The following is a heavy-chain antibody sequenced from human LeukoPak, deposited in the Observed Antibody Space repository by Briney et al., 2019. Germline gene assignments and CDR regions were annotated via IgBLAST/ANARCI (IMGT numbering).Heavy chain of an antibody. CDR1: GYTFTSYG. CDR3: ARDYSSGWYAFDY. CDR2: ISAYNGNT. J-gene: IGHJ4*02. Sequence: VASVKVSCKASGYTFTSYGISSLRQAPGQGLEWMGWISAYNGNTNYAQKLQGRVTMTTHTSTSTAYMELRSLRSDDTAFYYCARDYSSGWYAFDYWGQGTLVTVSS. V-gene: IGHV1-18*01. D-gene: IGHD6-19*01.